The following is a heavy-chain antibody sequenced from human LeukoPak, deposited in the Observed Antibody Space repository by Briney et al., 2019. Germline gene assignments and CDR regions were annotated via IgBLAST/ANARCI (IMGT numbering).Heavy chain of an antibody. CDR1: GLTFSSAS. D-gene: IGHD3-10*01. J-gene: IGHJ4*02. CDR3: AGSRGKRITMFRVFGH. V-gene: IGHV3-21*03. Sequence: GGSLRLSCVVSGLTFSSASMAWVRQAPGKGLEWVSSISSTSEYIFQKDSLKGRFTISRDNAKNSVFLQMNSLRAEDTAVYYCAGSRGKRITMFRVFGHWGQGTLVTVSS. CDR2: ISSTSEYI.